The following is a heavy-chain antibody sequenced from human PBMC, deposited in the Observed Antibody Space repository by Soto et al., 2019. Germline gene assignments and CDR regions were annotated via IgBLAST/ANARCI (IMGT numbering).Heavy chain of an antibody. CDR1: GYTFTGYY. J-gene: IGHJ4*02. CDR2: INPNSGGT. D-gene: IGHD2-2*01. CDR3: ARSRYCINTSCYAIYYFDY. V-gene: IGHV1-2*04. Sequence: ASVKVSCKASGYTFTGYYMHWVRQAPGQGLEWMGWINPNSGGTNYAQKFQGWVTMTRDTSISTAYMELSRLRSDDTAVYYCARSRYCINTSCYAIYYFDYWGQGTLVTVPQ.